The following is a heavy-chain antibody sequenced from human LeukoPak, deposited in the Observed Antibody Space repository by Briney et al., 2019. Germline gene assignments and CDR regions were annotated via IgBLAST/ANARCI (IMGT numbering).Heavy chain of an antibody. CDR1: GFTFSSYS. Sequence: PGGSLRLSCAASGFTFSSYSMNWVRQAPGKGLEWVSSISSSSSYIYYADSVKGRFTISRDNAKNSLYLQMNSLRAEDTAVYYYAHSVYDSSGYFDYWGQGTLVTVSS. V-gene: IGHV3-21*01. D-gene: IGHD3-22*01. CDR2: ISSSSSYI. CDR3: AHSVYDSSGYFDY. J-gene: IGHJ4*02.